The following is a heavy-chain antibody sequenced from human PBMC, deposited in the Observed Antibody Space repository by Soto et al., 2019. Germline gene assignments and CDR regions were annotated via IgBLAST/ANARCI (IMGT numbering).Heavy chain of an antibody. V-gene: IGHV6-1*01. Sequence: SQTLSLTCAISGDSVSSNSAAWNWIRQSPSRGLEWLGRTYYRSKWYNDYAVSVKSRITINPDTSKNQFSLQLNSVTPEDTAVYYCARGESRWLAAGKYYYGMDVWGQGTTVTVSS. J-gene: IGHJ6*02. CDR3: ARGESRWLAAGKYYYGMDV. CDR2: TYYRSKWYN. D-gene: IGHD6-19*01. CDR1: GDSVSSNSAA.